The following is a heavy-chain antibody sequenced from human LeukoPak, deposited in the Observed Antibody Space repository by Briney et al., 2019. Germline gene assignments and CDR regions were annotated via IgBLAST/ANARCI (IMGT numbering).Heavy chain of an antibody. Sequence: GGSLRLSCAASGFTFSSYSMNWVRQAPGKGLEWVSSISSSSSYIYYADSVKGRFTISRDNAKNSLYLQMNSLRAEDTAVYYYARELAVAGLDFDYWGQGTLVTVSS. CDR3: ARELAVAGLDFDY. J-gene: IGHJ4*02. V-gene: IGHV3-21*01. D-gene: IGHD6-19*01. CDR2: ISSSSSYI. CDR1: GFTFSSYS.